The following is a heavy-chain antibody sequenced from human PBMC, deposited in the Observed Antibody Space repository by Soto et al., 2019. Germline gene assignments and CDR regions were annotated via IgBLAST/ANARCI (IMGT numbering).Heavy chain of an antibody. Sequence: ASVKVSCKASGYTFTSYDINWVRQATGQGLEWMGWMNPNSGNTGYAQKFQGRVTMTRNTSISTAYMELSSLRSEDTAVYYCARGSRYCISTSCRYYFDYWGQGTLVTVSS. V-gene: IGHV1-8*01. CDR1: GYTFTSYD. CDR2: MNPNSGNT. J-gene: IGHJ4*02. CDR3: ARGSRYCISTSCRYYFDY. D-gene: IGHD2-2*01.